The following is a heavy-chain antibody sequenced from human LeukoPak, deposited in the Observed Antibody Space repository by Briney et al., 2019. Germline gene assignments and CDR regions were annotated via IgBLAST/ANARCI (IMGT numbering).Heavy chain of an antibody. Sequence: GASAKVSCKVSGYTLTELSMHWVRQAPGKGLEWMGGFDPEDGETIYAQKFQGRVTMTEDTSTDTAYMELSSLRSEDTAVYYCATASRLYGSGSYYRYWGQGTLVTVSS. J-gene: IGHJ4*02. CDR2: FDPEDGET. V-gene: IGHV1-24*01. CDR1: GYTLTELS. D-gene: IGHD3-10*01. CDR3: ATASRLYGSGSYYRY.